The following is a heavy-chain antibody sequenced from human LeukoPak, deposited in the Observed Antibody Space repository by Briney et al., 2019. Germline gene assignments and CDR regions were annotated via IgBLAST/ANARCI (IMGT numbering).Heavy chain of an antibody. V-gene: IGHV4-59*01. Sequence: PSETLSLTCTVSGGSISSDYWNWIRQPPGRGLEWIGCIFHSGSTKYNPSLMSRVTISLDTSKNHFSLKVSSVTAADTAVYYCARGDSSASNCFDPWGQGTLVTVSS. CDR3: ARGDSSASNCFDP. CDR2: IFHSGST. J-gene: IGHJ5*02. CDR1: GGSISSDY. D-gene: IGHD6-19*01.